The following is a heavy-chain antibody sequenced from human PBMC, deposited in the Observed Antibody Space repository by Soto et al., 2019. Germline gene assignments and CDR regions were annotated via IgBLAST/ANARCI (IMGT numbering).Heavy chain of an antibody. Sequence: GGSLRLSCAASGFTFSSYAMSWVRQAPGKGLEWVSAISGGGSSTYYADSVKGRFTVSRDNSKNTLYLQMNSLRAEDTAVYYCAKDIRRGAGTGFDYWGQGTLVTVS. CDR2: ISGGGSST. D-gene: IGHD6-19*01. J-gene: IGHJ4*02. V-gene: IGHV3-23*01. CDR3: AKDIRRGAGTGFDY. CDR1: GFTFSSYA.